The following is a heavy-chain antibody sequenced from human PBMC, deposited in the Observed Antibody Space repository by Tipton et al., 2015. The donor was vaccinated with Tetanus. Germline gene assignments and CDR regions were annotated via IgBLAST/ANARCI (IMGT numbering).Heavy chain of an antibody. D-gene: IGHD3-10*01. Sequence: TLSLTCTVSGASISNFYWSWIRQPPGKGLEWIAYVSSSGRTNYNPSLKSRVTISVDTSSSQFSLKLTSATAADTAIYYCVRSYAGSYPYWGQGILVTVSS. CDR3: VRSYAGSYPY. CDR1: GASISNFY. CDR2: VSSSGRT. V-gene: IGHV4-4*08. J-gene: IGHJ4*02.